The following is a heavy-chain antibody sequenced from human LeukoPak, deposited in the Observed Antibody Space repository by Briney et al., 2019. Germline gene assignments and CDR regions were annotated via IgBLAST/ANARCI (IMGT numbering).Heavy chain of an antibody. D-gene: IGHD4-23*01. CDR3: AKYGGNSRDFDY. CDR1: GGSPSSDDYY. CDR2: IYYSGTT. Sequence: SQTLSLTCSVSGGSPSSDDYYWSWIRQPPGKGLEWIGYIYYSGTTYYNPSLKSRVTMSVDASKNQFSLKLSSVTAADTAVYYCAKYGGNSRDFDYWGQGTLVTVSS. V-gene: IGHV4-30-4*01. J-gene: IGHJ4*02.